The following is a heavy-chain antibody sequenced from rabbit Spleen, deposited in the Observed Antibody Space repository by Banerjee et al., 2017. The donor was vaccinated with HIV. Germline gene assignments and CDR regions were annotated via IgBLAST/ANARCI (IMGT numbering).Heavy chain of an antibody. D-gene: IGHD4-1*01. J-gene: IGHJ4*01. V-gene: IGHV1S45*01. CDR1: GVSFSSNA. CDR2: INTATGKD. CDR3: ARDLAGAIGWNFYL. Sequence: QEQLVESGGDLVKPGASLTLTCIASGVSFSSNAMCWVRQAPGKGLEWIACINTATGKDVYANWVNGRFTISRTSSTTVTLQMTSLAAADTATYFCARDLAGAIGWNFYLWGQGTLVTVS.